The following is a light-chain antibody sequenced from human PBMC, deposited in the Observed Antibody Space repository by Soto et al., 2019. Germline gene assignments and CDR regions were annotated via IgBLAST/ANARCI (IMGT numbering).Light chain of an antibody. CDR2: RNN. CDR3: AAWDQSLSGFYV. V-gene: IGLV1-47*01. Sequence: QSVLTQPPSASGTPGQRVTISCSGSSSNIGSNYVYWYQQLPGTAPKLLTYRNNQRPSGVPDRFSGSKSGTSASLAISGLRSEDEADYYCAAWDQSLSGFYVFGTGTKLTVL. J-gene: IGLJ1*01. CDR1: SSNIGSNY.